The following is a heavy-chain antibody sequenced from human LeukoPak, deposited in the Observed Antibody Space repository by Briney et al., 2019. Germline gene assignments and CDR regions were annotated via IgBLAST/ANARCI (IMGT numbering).Heavy chain of an antibody. CDR3: AKLMGSLDAWGSFRFSFDS. Sequence: QPGRSLRLSCAASGFTFSSYAMSWVRLAPGKGLDWVSTISGSGGSLYYADSVRGRFTISRDNSKNTLYLQMNSLRAEDTAVYYCAKLMGSLDAWGSFRFSFDSWGQGTLVTVSS. CDR1: GFTFSSYA. J-gene: IGHJ4*02. V-gene: IGHV3-23*01. D-gene: IGHD3-16*02. CDR2: ISGSGGSL.